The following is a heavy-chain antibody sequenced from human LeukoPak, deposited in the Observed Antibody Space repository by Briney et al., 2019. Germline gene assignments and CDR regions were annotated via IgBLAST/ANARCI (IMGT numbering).Heavy chain of an antibody. CDR3: ARVGQAGYVGYPLDY. CDR1: GFTFSSYW. CDR2: INSDGSST. D-gene: IGHD5-12*01. Sequence: GRSLRLSCAASGFTFSSYWMHWVRQAPGKGLMWVSRINSDGSSTSYADSVKGRFTISRDNAKNTLYLQMNSLRAEDTAVFYCARVGQAGYVGYPLDYRGQGTLVTVSS. V-gene: IGHV3-74*01. J-gene: IGHJ4*02.